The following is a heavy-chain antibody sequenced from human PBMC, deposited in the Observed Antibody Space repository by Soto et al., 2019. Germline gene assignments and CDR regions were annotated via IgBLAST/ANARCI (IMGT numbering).Heavy chain of an antibody. Sequence: PSETLSLTCTVSGVSISNYYWSWIRQPPGKGLEWIGYMYYTGSTSYNPSLKSRVTTSVDTSKSQFSLKLSSVTAADTAVYYCARTKVAAANCYYYMDVWGKGTTVTVSS. CDR3: ARTKVAAANCYYYMDV. V-gene: IGHV4-59*08. CDR2: MYYTGST. J-gene: IGHJ6*03. D-gene: IGHD2-15*01. CDR1: GVSISNYY.